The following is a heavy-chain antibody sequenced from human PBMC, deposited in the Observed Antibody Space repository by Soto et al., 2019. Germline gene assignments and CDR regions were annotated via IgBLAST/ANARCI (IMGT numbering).Heavy chain of an antibody. Sequence: SGPTLVNPTQTLTLTCTFSGFSLSTSGMRVSWIRQPPGKALEWLARIDWDDDKFYSTPLKTRLTISKDTSKNQVVLTMTNMDPVDTATYYCARNRVPSSLDFDPWGQGTLVTV. D-gene: IGHD1-1*01. V-gene: IGHV2-70*04. CDR1: GFSLSTSGMR. CDR3: ARNRVPSSLDFDP. J-gene: IGHJ5*02. CDR2: IDWDDDK.